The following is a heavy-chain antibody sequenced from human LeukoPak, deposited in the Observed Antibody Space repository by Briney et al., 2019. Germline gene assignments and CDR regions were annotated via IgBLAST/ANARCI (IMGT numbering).Heavy chain of an antibody. J-gene: IGHJ6*02. D-gene: IGHD1-26*01. V-gene: IGHV4-34*09. CDR2: INHSGST. CDR3: ARARSFRGLPRYYYYGMDV. CDR1: GGSFSGYY. Sequence: SETLSLTCAVYGGSFSGYYWSWIGQPPGKGLEWIGEINHSGSTNYNPSLKSRVTISVDTSKNQFSLKLSSVTAADTAVYYCARARSFRGLPRYYYYGMDVWGQGTTVTVSS.